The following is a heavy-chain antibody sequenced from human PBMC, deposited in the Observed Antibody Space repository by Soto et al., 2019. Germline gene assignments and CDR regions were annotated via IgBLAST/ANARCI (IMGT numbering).Heavy chain of an antibody. V-gene: IGHV4-34*01. D-gene: IGHD5-12*01. CDR2: INHNTNT. J-gene: IGHJ5*02. CDR3: ARGVRFFRGSFDP. Sequence: QVHLQQWGAGLLKPSETLSLTCAVYGGSFSDTYWNWFRQPPGTGLEWIGEINHNTNTIYNPSLTSRVTISVDTSKNHFSLKLTSVTAADTSVYYCARGVRFFRGSFDPWGQGTLVTVSS. CDR1: GGSFSDTY.